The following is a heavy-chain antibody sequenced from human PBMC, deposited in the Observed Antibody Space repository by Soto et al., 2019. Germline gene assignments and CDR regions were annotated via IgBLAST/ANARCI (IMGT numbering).Heavy chain of an antibody. CDR1: GFTFDDYA. D-gene: IGHD5-12*01. V-gene: IGHV3-9*01. CDR2: ISWNSGSI. CDR3: AKDISGYDIYYCYMDV. Sequence: EVQLVESGGGLVQPGRSLRLSCAASGFTFDDYAMHWVRQAPGKGLEWVSGISWNSGSIGYADSVKGRFTISRDNAKNSLYLQMNSLKAEDTALYYCAKDISGYDIYYCYMDVWGKGTTVTVSS. J-gene: IGHJ6*03.